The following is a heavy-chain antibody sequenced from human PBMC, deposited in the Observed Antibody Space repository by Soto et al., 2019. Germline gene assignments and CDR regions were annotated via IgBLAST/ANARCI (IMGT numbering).Heavy chain of an antibody. J-gene: IGHJ4*02. CDR3: ARSSSHRIFGVAVFDY. Sequence: PSETLSLTCAVSGGSISSSNWWSWVRQPPGKGLEWIGEIYHSGSTNYNPSLKSRVTISVDKSKNQFSLKLSSVTAADTAVYYRARSSSHRIFGVAVFDYWGQGTLVTVSS. CDR2: IYHSGST. V-gene: IGHV4-4*02. CDR1: GGSISSSNW. D-gene: IGHD3-3*01.